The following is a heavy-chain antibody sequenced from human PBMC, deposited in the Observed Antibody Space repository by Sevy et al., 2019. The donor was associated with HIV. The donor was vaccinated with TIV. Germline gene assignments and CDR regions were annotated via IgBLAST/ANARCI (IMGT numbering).Heavy chain of an antibody. CDR1: GFTFSSYA. CDR2: ISASGAST. J-gene: IGHJ4*02. V-gene: IGHV3-23*01. CDR3: AKLSCSDGNCFSIDY. Sequence: GGSLRLSCAASGFTFSSYARTWVRQAPGKGLEWVSGISASGASTYYADSVKGRFTISRDNSKNTLYLQINSLRAEDTAVYYCAKLSCSDGNCFSIDYWGQGTLVTVSS. D-gene: IGHD2-15*01.